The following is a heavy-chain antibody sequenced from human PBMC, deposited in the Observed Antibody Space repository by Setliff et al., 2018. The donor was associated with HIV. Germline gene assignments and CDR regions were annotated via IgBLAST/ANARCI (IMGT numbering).Heavy chain of an antibody. D-gene: IGHD3-22*01. Sequence: SCAASGFTFSNHVMNWVRQAPGKGLEWVSYISSSSSTIYYADSVKGRLTISRDNAKNSLYLQMNSLRAEDTAVYYCARKGGYYYVAYYYGMDVWGQGTTVTVSS. CDR2: ISSSSSTI. CDR3: ARKGGYYYVAYYYGMDV. V-gene: IGHV3-48*04. J-gene: IGHJ6*02. CDR1: GFTFSNHV.